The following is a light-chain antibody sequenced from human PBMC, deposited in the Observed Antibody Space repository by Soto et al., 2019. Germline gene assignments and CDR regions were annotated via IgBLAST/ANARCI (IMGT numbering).Light chain of an antibody. CDR2: EVS. CDR3: MQTTQFPLT. CDR1: QSLVHSDGNTY. Sequence: DIVLTQTPLSSPVTLGQPASISCRSSQSLVHSDGNTYLNWLQQRPGQPPRLLIYEVSNRFSGGPERIQGKWGRTKFHPEISRVEAEDVGVYYCMQTTQFPLTFGGGTKVEIK. V-gene: IGKV2-24*01. J-gene: IGKJ4*01.